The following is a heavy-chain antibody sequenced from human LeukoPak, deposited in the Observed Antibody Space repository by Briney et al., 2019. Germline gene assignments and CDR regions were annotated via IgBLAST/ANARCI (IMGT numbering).Heavy chain of an antibody. V-gene: IGHV4-30-2*01. CDR3: ARGVLMPYDFWSGYDNWFDP. D-gene: IGHD3-3*01. CDR1: GGSISSGGYS. CDR2: IYHSGST. J-gene: IGHJ5*02. Sequence: PSETLSLTCAVSGGSISSGGYSWSWIRQPPGKGLEWIVYIYHSGSTYYNPSLKSRVTISVDRSKNQFSLKLSSVTAADTAVYYCARGVLMPYDFWSGYDNWFDPWGQGTLVTVSS.